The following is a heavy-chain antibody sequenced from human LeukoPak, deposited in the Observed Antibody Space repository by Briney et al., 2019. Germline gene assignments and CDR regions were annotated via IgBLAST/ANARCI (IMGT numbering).Heavy chain of an antibody. CDR3: ARVRGSALLSFLDDY. V-gene: IGHV1-69*13. CDR2: IVAMFGRA. J-gene: IGHJ4*02. D-gene: IGHD3-16*02. Sequence: ASVKVSCKASGGTFSSYLISWVRQAPGQGLERMGGIVAMFGRANYAQKFQGRVAITADESTRIAYMELSSLRSEDTAVYYCARVRGSALLSFLDDYWGQGTLATVSS. CDR1: GGTFSSYL.